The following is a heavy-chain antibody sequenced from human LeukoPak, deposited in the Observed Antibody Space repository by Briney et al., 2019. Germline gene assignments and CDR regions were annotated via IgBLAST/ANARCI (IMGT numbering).Heavy chain of an antibody. CDR2: ISGSGGST. Sequence: GGSLRLSCAASGFTFSSYSMNWVRQAPGKGLEWVSTISGSGGSTYYADSVKGRFTISRDNSKNTLYLQMNSLRAEDTAVYFCAKDLWAMAFDYWGQGTLVTVSS. CDR1: GFTFSSYS. D-gene: IGHD2-21*01. V-gene: IGHV3-23*01. J-gene: IGHJ4*02. CDR3: AKDLWAMAFDY.